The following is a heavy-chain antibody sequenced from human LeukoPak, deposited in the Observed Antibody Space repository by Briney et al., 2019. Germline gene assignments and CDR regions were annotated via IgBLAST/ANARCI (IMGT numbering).Heavy chain of an antibody. J-gene: IGHJ4*02. CDR3: AKDMGSSWYAGDY. D-gene: IGHD6-13*01. Sequence: GGSLRLSCAASGFTFSSYWMSWVRQAPGKGLEWVANIKQDGSEKYYVDSVKGRFTISRDNSKNTLYLQMNSLRAEDTAVYYCAKDMGSSWYAGDYWGQGTLVTVSS. CDR2: IKQDGSEK. CDR1: GFTFSSYW. V-gene: IGHV3-7*01.